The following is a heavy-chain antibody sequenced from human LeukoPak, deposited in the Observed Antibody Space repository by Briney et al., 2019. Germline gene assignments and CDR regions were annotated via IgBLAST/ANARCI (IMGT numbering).Heavy chain of an antibody. Sequence: SETLTLTCTVPGGSISSYYWSWIRQPPGKGLEWIGYIYYSGSANYNPSLKSRVTISVDTSKNQFSLKLSSVTAADTAVYYCAGHHPRNTVDFWGQGTLVTVSS. CDR1: GGSISSYY. CDR2: IYYSGSA. CDR3: AGHHPRNTVDF. D-gene: IGHD2/OR15-2a*01. V-gene: IGHV4-59*08. J-gene: IGHJ4*02.